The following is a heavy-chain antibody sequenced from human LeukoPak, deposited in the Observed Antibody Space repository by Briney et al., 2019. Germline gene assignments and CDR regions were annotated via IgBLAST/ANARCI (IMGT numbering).Heavy chain of an antibody. CDR3: ARDGCGVAAAENWFDP. CDR2: IYYSGST. D-gene: IGHD6-13*01. Sequence: SQTLSLTCTVSGGSISSGGYYWTWIRQPPGKGLEWIGYIYYSGSTYYNPSLKSRVTISVDTSKNQFSLKLSSVTAADTAVYYCARDGCGVAAAENWFDPWGQGTLVTVSS. V-gene: IGHV4-30-4*01. CDR1: GGSISSGGYY. J-gene: IGHJ5*02.